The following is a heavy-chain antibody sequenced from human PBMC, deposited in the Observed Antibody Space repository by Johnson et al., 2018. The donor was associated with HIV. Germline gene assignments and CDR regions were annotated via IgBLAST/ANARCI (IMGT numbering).Heavy chain of an antibody. CDR3: ARDPVSHYYDSSGSLDDAFDV. J-gene: IGHJ3*01. CDR2: IKQDGSEK. CDR1: GFTFSSYW. V-gene: IGHV3-7*01. Sequence: EVQLVESGGGLVQPGGSLRLSCAASGFTFSSYWMSWVRQAPGKGLEWVANIKQDGSEKSYVYSVKGRFTISRANAKNSLYLQMNGRRAEDTAVYYCARDPVSHYYDSSGSLDDAFDVWGQGTMVTVSS. D-gene: IGHD3-22*01.